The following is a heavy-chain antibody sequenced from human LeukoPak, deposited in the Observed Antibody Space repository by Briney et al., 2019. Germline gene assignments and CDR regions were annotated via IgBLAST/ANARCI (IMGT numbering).Heavy chain of an antibody. CDR1: GFTFTSSA. J-gene: IGHJ6*02. Sequence: SVKVSCKASGFTFTSSAVQWVRQARGQRLEWIGWIVVGSGNTNYAQKFQERVTITRDMSTSTAYMELSSLRSEDTALYYCAADNYCSGGSCYYYYGMDVWGQGTTVTVSS. CDR3: AADNYCSGGSCYYYYGMDV. D-gene: IGHD2-15*01. CDR2: IVVGSGNT. V-gene: IGHV1-58*01.